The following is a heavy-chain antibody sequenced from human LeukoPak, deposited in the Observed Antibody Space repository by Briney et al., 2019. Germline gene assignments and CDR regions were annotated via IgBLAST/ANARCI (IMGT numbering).Heavy chain of an antibody. V-gene: IGHV1-18*01. CDR1: GCTFTRYD. J-gene: IGHJ4*02. D-gene: IGHD2-15*01. CDR3: VRDPGAATFDY. Sequence: ASVKVSCKTSGCTFTRYDITWVRQAPGQGPEWMGGINVKNGNTNYAQKLRGRVTLSRDTSTSTAYMELRSLTSDDTAVYYCVRDPGAATFDYWGQGTLVTVSP. CDR2: INVKNGNT.